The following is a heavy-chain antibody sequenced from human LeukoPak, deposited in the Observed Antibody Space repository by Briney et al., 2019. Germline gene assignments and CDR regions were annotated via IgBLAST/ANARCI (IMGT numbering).Heavy chain of an antibody. CDR3: ATPSPPFDY. V-gene: IGHV1-2*02. CDR2: IIPKSGAT. Sequence: ASVKVSCKTSGYTFTDYHIHWVRQAPGQGLEWMGWIIPKSGATNYAQEFQGRVTLTSDSSISTAYMELSRLRSDDTAVYYCATPSPPFDYWGQGTLVTVSS. CDR1: GYTFTDYH. J-gene: IGHJ4*02.